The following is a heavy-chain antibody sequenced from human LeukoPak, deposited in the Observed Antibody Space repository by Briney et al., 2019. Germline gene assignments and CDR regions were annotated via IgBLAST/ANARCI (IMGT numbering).Heavy chain of an antibody. CDR3: ARDRGTTSSAGYYFDY. CDR1: GFIFSSYA. CDR2: ISGSGDST. Sequence: GGSLRLSCEASGFIFSSYAMSWVRQAPGKGLEWVSGISGSGDSTDYANSVKGRFTISRDNSKNTLYLQMNSLRAEDTAVYYCARDRGTTSSAGYYFDYWGQGTLVTVSS. J-gene: IGHJ4*02. D-gene: IGHD6-6*01. V-gene: IGHV3-23*01.